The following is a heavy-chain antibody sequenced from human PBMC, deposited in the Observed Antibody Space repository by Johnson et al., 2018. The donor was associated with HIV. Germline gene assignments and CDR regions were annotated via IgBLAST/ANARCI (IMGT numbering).Heavy chain of an antibody. CDR2: IYSGGST. Sequence: MLLVESGGGVVRRGGSLRLSCAASGFTFDDYGMNWVRQAPGKGLEWVSVIYSGGSTYYADSVKGRFTISRDNSKNTVYLQMNSLRAEDTAVYYCARVGQLARTHAFDIWGQGTMVTVSS. D-gene: IGHD6-13*01. J-gene: IGHJ3*02. CDR1: GFTFDDYG. V-gene: IGHV3-66*02. CDR3: ARVGQLARTHAFDI.